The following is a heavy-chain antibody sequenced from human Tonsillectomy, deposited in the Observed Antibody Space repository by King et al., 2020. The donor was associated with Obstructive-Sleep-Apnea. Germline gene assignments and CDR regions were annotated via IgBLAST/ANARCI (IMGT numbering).Heavy chain of an antibody. V-gene: IGHV3-23*04. J-gene: IGHJ4*02. CDR1: GFTFSSYA. CDR3: AKDGVYCSSTSCQAFDY. Sequence: VQLVESGGGLVQPGGSLRLSCAASGFTFSSYAMSWVRQAPGKGLEWVSAISGSGGSTYYADSVKGRFTISRDNSKNTLYLQMNSLRAEDTAVYYCAKDGVYCSSTSCQAFDYWGQGTLVTVSS. CDR2: ISGSGGST. D-gene: IGHD2-2*01.